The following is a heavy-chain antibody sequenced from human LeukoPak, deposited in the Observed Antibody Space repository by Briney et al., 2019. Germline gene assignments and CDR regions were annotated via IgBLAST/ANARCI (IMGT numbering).Heavy chain of an antibody. CDR1: GGTFTISA. D-gene: IGHD5-18*01. V-gene: IGHV1-69*04. J-gene: IGHJ6*02. CDR2: FIPILGIA. Sequence: ASVKVSSKASGGTFTISAISWVRQAPGQGREWMGRFIPILGIANYAQKFQGRVTITADKFTSTAYMELSSLRSEDTAVYYCARPYSYGYLYYYGMDVWGQGTTVTVSS. CDR3: ARPYSYGYLYYYGMDV.